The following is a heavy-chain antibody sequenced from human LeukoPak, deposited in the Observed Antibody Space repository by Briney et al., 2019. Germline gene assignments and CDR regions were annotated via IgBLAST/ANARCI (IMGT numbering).Heavy chain of an antibody. J-gene: IGHJ4*02. D-gene: IGHD2-15*01. CDR3: AKDVGYCSGGSCYYFDY. V-gene: IGHV3-33*06. Sequence: GGSLRLSCAASGFRFSSYGMHWVRQAPGKGLEGVAVIWYDGSNKYYADSVKGRFTISRDNSKNTLYLQMNSLRAEDTAVYYCAKDVGYCSGGSCYYFDYWGQGTLVTVSS. CDR1: GFRFSSYG. CDR2: IWYDGSNK.